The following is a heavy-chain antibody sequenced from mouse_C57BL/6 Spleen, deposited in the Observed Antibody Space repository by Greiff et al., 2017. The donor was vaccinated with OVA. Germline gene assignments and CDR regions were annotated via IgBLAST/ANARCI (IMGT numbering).Heavy chain of an antibody. Sequence: QVQLQQPGAELVRPGSSVKLSCKASGYTFTSYWMHWVKQRPIQGLEWIGNIDPSDSETHYNQKFKDKATLTVDKSSSTAYMQLSSLTSEDSAVYYCARLGSSLYYFDYWGQGTTLTVSS. J-gene: IGHJ2*01. CDR1: GYTFTSYW. CDR2: IDPSDSET. D-gene: IGHD1-1*01. V-gene: IGHV1-52*01. CDR3: ARLGSSLYYFDY.